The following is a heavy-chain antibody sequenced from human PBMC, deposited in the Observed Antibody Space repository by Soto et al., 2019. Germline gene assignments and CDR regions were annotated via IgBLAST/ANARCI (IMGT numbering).Heavy chain of an antibody. CDR3: ARGAYDYIWGSYLSASRSVSYAFDI. Sequence: PSETLSLTCTVSGGSISSSNYYWGWIRQPPGKGLEWIGSIYYSGSTYYNPSLKSRVTISVDTSKNQFSLKLSSVTAADKAVYYCARGAYDYIWGSYLSASRSVSYAFDIWGQGTMVTVSS. D-gene: IGHD3-16*02. CDR1: GGSISSSNYY. V-gene: IGHV4-39*01. J-gene: IGHJ3*02. CDR2: IYYSGST.